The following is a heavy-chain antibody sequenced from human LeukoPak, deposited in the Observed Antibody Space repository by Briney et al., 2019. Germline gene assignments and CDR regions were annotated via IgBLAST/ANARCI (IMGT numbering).Heavy chain of an antibody. Sequence: GGSLSLSCAASGFTFDDYAMHWVRQTPGKGLEWVSGISWNSGSIGYADSVKGRFTISRDNSKNSLFLQMHTSRADDTGVYYCAKSRYPGYYHGLEVWGPGTTVTVS. V-gene: IGHV3-9*01. CDR1: GFTFDDYA. CDR3: AKSRYPGYYHGLEV. CDR2: ISWNSGSI. D-gene: IGHD3-9*01. J-gene: IGHJ6*02.